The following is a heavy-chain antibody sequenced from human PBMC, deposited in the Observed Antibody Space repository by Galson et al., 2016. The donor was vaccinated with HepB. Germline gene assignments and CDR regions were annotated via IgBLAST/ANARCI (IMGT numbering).Heavy chain of an antibody. CDR3: ARDSRILD. D-gene: IGHD1-26*01. V-gene: IGHV3-7*01. CDR1: GFTFSSYW. CDR2: IKEDGTEE. J-gene: IGHJ4*02. Sequence: SLRLSCAASGFTFSSYWMSWVRQAPGKGLEWVANIKEDGTEEYHVDSVKGRFTISRDNAKNSLYLQMNSLRAEDTAVYYCARDSRILDWGQGTLVTVSS.